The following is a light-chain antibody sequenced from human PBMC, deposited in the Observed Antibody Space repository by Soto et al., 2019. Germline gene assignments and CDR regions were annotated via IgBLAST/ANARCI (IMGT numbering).Light chain of an antibody. CDR1: SSDIGAYNF. V-gene: IGLV2-14*03. CDR3: SSHTSSRSLV. J-gene: IGLJ1*01. CDR2: DVT. Sequence: VSGSPGQSITISCTGTSSDIGAYNFVSWYQHHPGEVPKLLIYDVTNRPSGVSNRFSASKSGNTASLIISGLQAEDEAEYYCSSHTSSRSLVFGTGTKVTVL.